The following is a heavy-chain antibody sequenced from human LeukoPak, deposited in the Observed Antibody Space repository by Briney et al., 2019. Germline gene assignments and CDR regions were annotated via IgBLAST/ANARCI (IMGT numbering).Heavy chain of an antibody. J-gene: IGHJ6*02. D-gene: IGHD1-7*01. CDR3: ARDRLELRYYYYGMDV. Sequence: SETLSLTCTVSGGSIGSYYWIWIRQPPGKGLEWIGYIYYSGSTNYNPSLKSRVTISVDTSKNQFSLKLSSVTAADTAVYYCARDRLELRYYYYGMDVWGQGTTVTVSS. CDR1: GGSIGSYY. CDR2: IYYSGST. V-gene: IGHV4-59*12.